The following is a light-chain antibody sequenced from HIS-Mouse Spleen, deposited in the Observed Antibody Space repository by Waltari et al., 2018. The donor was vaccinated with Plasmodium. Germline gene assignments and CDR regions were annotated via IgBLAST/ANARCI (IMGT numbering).Light chain of an antibody. V-gene: IGLV3-10*01. CDR2: EDS. CDR3: YSTDSSGNHRV. J-gene: IGLJ3*02. CDR1: ALPKKY. Sequence: SYELTQPPSVSVSPGQTARITCSGDALPKKYAYWYQQKSGTAPVLVIYEDSQRPSGIPERFSGSSSGTMATLTISGAQVEDEADYYCYSTDSSGNHRVFGGGTKLTVL.